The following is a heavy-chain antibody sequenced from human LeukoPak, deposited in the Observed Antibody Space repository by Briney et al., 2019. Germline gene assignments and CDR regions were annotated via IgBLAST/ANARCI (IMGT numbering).Heavy chain of an antibody. CDR1: GFTIGGFA. CDR2: IKEDGSEK. D-gene: IGHD1-26*01. CDR3: VRSGGY. V-gene: IGHV3-7*05. Sequence: GGSLRLSCAASGFTIGGFAMTWVRQAPGKGLEWVANIKEDGSEKYYVDAVKGRFTISRDNAKNSLCLQMNSLRAEDTAIYYCVRSGGYWGQGTLVTVSS. J-gene: IGHJ4*02.